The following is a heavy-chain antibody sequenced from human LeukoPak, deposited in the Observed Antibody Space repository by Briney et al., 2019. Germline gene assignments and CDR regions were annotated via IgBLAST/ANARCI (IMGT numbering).Heavy chain of an antibody. CDR2: ISSSSSYI. CDR1: GFTFSSYS. Sequence: GSLRLSCAASGFTFSSYSMNWVRQAPGKGLEWVSSISSSSSYIYYADSVKGRFTISRDNAKNSLYLQMNSLRAEDTAVYYCARASPVSGGTHRYFDYWGQGTLVTVSS. D-gene: IGHD2-15*01. V-gene: IGHV3-21*01. J-gene: IGHJ4*02. CDR3: ARASPVSGGTHRYFDY.